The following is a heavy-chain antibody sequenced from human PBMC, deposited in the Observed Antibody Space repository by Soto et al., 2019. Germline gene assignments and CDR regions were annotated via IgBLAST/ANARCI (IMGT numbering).Heavy chain of an antibody. V-gene: IGHV4-4*02. Sequence: SETLSLTCAVSGGSISSSNWWSWVRQPPGKGLEWIGEIYHSGSTNYNPSLKSRVTISVDKSKNQFSLKLSSVTAADTAVYYCARVRDIVVVPAAINYFDYWGQGTLVTVSS. CDR1: GGSISSSNW. J-gene: IGHJ4*02. D-gene: IGHD2-2*01. CDR3: ARVRDIVVVPAAINYFDY. CDR2: IYHSGST.